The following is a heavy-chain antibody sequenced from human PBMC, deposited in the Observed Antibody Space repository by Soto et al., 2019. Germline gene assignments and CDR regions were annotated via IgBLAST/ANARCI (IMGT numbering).Heavy chain of an antibody. V-gene: IGHV1-69*13. J-gene: IGHJ3*02. CDR3: ASRERVDAFDI. CDR1: GGTFSSYA. CDR2: IIPILGSA. D-gene: IGHD1-26*01. Sequence: SVKVSCTAPGGTFSSYAISWVRQAPGQGLEWMGGIIPILGSANYAQKFQDRVTITADESTTTTYMELSSLRSEDAAVSYCASRERVDAFDIWGQGTMVTVSS.